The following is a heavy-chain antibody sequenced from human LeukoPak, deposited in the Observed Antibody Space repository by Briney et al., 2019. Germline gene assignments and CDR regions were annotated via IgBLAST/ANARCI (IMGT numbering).Heavy chain of an antibody. CDR2: IWYDGSNK. J-gene: IGHJ6*03. CDR1: GFTFSSYG. CDR3: AKAGCSSTSCYKGDYYYYYMDV. D-gene: IGHD2-2*01. V-gene: IGHV3-33*06. Sequence: QPGRSLRLSCAASGFTFSSYGMHWVRQAPGKGLEWVAVIWYDGSNKYYADSVKGRSTISRDNSKNTLYLQMNSLRAEDTAVYYCAKAGCSSTSCYKGDYYYYYMDVWGKGTTVTVSS.